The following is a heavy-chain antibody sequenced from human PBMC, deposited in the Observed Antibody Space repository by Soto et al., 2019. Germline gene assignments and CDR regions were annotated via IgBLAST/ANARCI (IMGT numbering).Heavy chain of an antibody. V-gene: IGHV5-51*01. CDR2: IYPGDSDT. D-gene: IGHD3-9*01. J-gene: IGHJ6*02. CDR3: ARHYYDILTAASGMDV. CDR1: GYSFTSYW. Sequence: PGESLKISCKGSGYSFTSYWIGWVRQMPGKGLEWMGIIYPGDSDTRYSPSFQGQVTISADKSISTAYLQWSSLKASDTAMYYCARHYYDILTAASGMDVWGQGTTVTVSS.